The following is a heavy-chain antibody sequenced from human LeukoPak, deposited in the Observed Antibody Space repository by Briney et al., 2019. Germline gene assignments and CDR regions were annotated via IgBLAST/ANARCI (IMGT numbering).Heavy chain of an antibody. V-gene: IGHV3-23*01. Sequence: GGSLRLSCAASGFTFSNFAMSWVRQAPGKGLEWLLSISSDSRNTYITESVRGRFIISRVTSKETLYLEMSSLRAEDKAVYYCAKDREPPLYWGQGVLVTVSS. CDR3: AKDREPPLY. CDR2: ISSDSRNT. J-gene: IGHJ4*02. CDR1: GFTFSNFA.